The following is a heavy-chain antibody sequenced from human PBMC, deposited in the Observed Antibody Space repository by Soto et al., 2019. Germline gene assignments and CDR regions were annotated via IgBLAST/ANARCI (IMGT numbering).Heavy chain of an antibody. Sequence: QVQLQESGPGLVKPSETLSLTCAVSGASISSYSWWRWVRQPPGKGLEWIGEMFHDGGSNYNPSLKSRVAISTDTSKNQFSLTLTSVTAADTAMYYCACCGHSYKIDYWGQGTLVTVSS. CDR2: MFHDGGS. CDR3: ACCGHSYKIDY. V-gene: IGHV4-4*02. J-gene: IGHJ4*02. CDR1: GASISSYSW. D-gene: IGHD2-21*01.